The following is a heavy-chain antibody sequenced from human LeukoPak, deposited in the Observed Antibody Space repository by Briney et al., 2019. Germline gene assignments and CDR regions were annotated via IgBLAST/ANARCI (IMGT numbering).Heavy chain of an antibody. Sequence: TGGSLRLSCAASGFSFSSYSMNWVRQAPGKGLEWVSSISSSSRYIYYADSVKGRFTISRDNAKNSLYLQMNSLRAEDTAVYYCATPPYDSSGPVDYWGQGTLVTVSS. D-gene: IGHD3-22*01. CDR1: GFSFSSYS. J-gene: IGHJ4*02. V-gene: IGHV3-21*01. CDR3: ATPPYDSSGPVDY. CDR2: ISSSSRYI.